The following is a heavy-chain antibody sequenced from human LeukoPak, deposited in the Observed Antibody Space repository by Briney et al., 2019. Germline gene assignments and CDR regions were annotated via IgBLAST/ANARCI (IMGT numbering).Heavy chain of an antibody. J-gene: IGHJ4*02. CDR3: ARTNDYGDYALLF. CDR2: IIPIFGTA. V-gene: IGHV1-69*05. D-gene: IGHD4-17*01. Sequence: EASVKVSCKASGGTFSSYAISWVRQAPGQGLEWMGGIIPIFGTANYAQKFLGRVTITTDESTSTAYMELSSLRSEDTAVYYCARTNDYGDYALLFWGQGTLVTVAS. CDR1: GGTFSSYA.